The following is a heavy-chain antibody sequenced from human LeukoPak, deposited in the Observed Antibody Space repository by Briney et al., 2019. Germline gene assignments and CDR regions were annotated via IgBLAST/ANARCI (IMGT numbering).Heavy chain of an antibody. V-gene: IGHV5-51*01. CDR2: IYPGDSDT. CDR3: ARLRRDYYDSSGYSPFDY. CDR1: GYSFTSYW. J-gene: IGHJ4*02. Sequence: GESLKISCKGSGYSFTSYWIGWVRQMPGKGLEWMGIIYPGDSDTRYSPSFQGQVTISADKSISTAYLQWSSLKASDTAMYYCARLRRDYYDSSGYSPFDYWGQGTLVTVSS. D-gene: IGHD3-22*01.